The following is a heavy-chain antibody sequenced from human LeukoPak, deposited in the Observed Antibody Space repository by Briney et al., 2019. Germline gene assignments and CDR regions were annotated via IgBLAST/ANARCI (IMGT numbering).Heavy chain of an antibody. CDR2: INQDGSQDESDK. CDR1: GFTFSRYW. J-gene: IGHJ4*02. D-gene: IGHD3-10*01. Sequence: PGGSLRLSCAASGFTFSRYWMSWIRQAPGKGLEWVAHINQDGSQDESDKYYVDSVKGRFTVSRDNAKNSLSLQMNSLRAEDTAVYYCATHPGDYWFGYLQLWGQGTLVTVSS. V-gene: IGHV3-7*01. CDR3: ATHPGDYWFGYLQL.